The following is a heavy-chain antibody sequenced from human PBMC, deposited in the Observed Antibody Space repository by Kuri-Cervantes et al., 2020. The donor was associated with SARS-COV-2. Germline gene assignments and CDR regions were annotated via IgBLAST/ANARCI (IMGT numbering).Heavy chain of an antibody. Sequence: ASVKVSCKVSGYTLTELSMHWVRQAPGKGLEWMGGFDPEDGETIYAQKFQGRVTMTEDTSTDTAYMELSSLRSEDTAVYYCARSSGYYRRWYFDLWGRGNLVNGSS. CDR2: FDPEDGET. J-gene: IGHJ2*01. CDR3: ARSSGYYRRWYFDL. V-gene: IGHV1-24*01. D-gene: IGHD3-22*01. CDR1: GYTLTELS.